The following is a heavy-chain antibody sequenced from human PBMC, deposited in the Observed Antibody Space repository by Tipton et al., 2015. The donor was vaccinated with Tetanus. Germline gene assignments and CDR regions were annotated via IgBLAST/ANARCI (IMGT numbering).Heavy chain of an antibody. CDR2: MFHSGST. Sequence: TLSLTCSVSGGSISRGGCHWNWIRQHPGKGLEWIGYMFHSGSTYYNPSLMSRLTISEDSSKNQFFLRINSVTAADTAVYYCARGYVPADDYGDYHGRYFDLWGRGTLVTVSS. D-gene: IGHD4-17*01. J-gene: IGHJ2*01. CDR1: GGSISRGGCH. V-gene: IGHV4-31*03. CDR3: ARGYVPADDYGDYHGRYFDL.